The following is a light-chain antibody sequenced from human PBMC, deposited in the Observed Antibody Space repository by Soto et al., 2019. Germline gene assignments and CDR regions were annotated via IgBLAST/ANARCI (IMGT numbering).Light chain of an antibody. V-gene: IGLV2-23*02. Sequence: QSVLTQPASVSGSPGQSITISCTGTSSDVGSYNLVSWYQQHPGKVPKLMISEVTKRPSGVSNRFSGSKSDNTASLTISGLQAEDEADYYCCSYAGSGTYVVFGGGTKLTVL. J-gene: IGLJ2*01. CDR1: SSDVGSYNL. CDR2: EVT. CDR3: CSYAGSGTYVV.